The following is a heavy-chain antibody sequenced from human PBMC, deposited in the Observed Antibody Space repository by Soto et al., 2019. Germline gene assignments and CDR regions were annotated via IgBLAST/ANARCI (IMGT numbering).Heavy chain of an antibody. Sequence: ASVKVSCKASGGTFSSYTFSWVRQAPGQGLEWMGRIIPMLGIANYAQKFQGRVTITADKSTSTAYMELSSLRSEDTAVYYCANRGYSYGFVIYWGQGTLVTSPQ. CDR1: GGTFSSYT. J-gene: IGHJ4*02. D-gene: IGHD5-18*01. CDR2: IIPMLGIA. V-gene: IGHV1-69*02. CDR3: ANRGYSYGFVIY.